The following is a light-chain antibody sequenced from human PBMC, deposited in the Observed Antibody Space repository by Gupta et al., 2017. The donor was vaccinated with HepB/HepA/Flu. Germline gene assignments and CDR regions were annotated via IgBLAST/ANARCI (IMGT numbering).Light chain of an antibody. CDR1: NIGSQS. V-gene: IGLV3-21*04. J-gene: IGLJ2*01. CDR2: HDR. CDR3: QVWDASSDHVV. Sequence: SYVLTQPPSLSVAPGQTARLPCGGHNIGSQSVHWYQQRPGQAPLLVISHDRDRPSGIPARLSGSNSGITATLTISRVEAGDEADYYCQVWDASSDHVVFGGGTKLTVL.